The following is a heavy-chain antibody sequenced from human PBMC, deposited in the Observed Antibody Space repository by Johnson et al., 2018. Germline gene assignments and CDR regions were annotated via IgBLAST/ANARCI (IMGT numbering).Heavy chain of an antibody. CDR3: ARDYGHGSGTFYDYYALDG. CDR2: IYYSGTT. Sequence: QVQLQESGPGLVKPSQTLSLTCTVSGDSSRSGGYYWSWIRQHPGKGLEWIGYIYYSGTTSYNPSLESRVTISVDTSKNQFYLKLTSVTAADTAGYYCARDYGHGSGTFYDYYALDGWGQGTTVTVSS. CDR1: GDSSRSGGYY. J-gene: IGHJ6*02. D-gene: IGHD3-10*01. V-gene: IGHV4-31*03.